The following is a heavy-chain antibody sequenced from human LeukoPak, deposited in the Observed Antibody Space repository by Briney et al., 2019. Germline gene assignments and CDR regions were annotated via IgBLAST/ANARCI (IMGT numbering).Heavy chain of an antibody. CDR3: ARLITGTTTAFDI. CDR1: GGSISGYY. CDR2: VYTSGST. V-gene: IGHV4-4*07. J-gene: IGHJ3*02. Sequence: SETLSLTCSVSGGSISGYYWTWIRQPAGKGLEWIGRVYTSGSTHYNPSLKTRLTVSVDTSKNQFSLKLSSVTAADTAVYYCARLITGTTTAFDIWGQGTMVTVSS. D-gene: IGHD1-14*01.